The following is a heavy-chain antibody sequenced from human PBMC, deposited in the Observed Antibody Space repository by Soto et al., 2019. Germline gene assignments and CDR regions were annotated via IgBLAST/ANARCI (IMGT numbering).Heavy chain of an antibody. V-gene: IGHV4-59*01. CDR1: CGSISSYY. CDR3: ARDRFYSNYADYYYYYGMDV. CDR2: IYYSGST. J-gene: IGHJ6*02. Sequence: PSETLSLTCTVSCGSISSYYWSWIRQPPGKGLEWIGYIYYSGSTNYNPSLKSRVTISVDTSKNQFSLKLSSVTAADTAVYYCARDRFYSNYADYYYYYGMDVWGQGTTVTVSS. D-gene: IGHD4-4*01.